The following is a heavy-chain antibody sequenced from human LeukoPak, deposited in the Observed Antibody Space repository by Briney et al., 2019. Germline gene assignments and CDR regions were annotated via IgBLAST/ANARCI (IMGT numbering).Heavy chain of an antibody. CDR2: ISYDGSNK. V-gene: IGHV3-30*04. Sequence: GGSLRLSCAGSGFTFSSYAMHWVRQAPGKGLEWVAVISYDGSNKYYADSVKGRFTISRDNSKNTLYLQMNSLRAEDTAVYYCARDLDGDYPIYWGQGTLVTVSS. CDR3: ARDLDGDYPIY. D-gene: IGHD4-17*01. CDR1: GFTFSSYA. J-gene: IGHJ4*02.